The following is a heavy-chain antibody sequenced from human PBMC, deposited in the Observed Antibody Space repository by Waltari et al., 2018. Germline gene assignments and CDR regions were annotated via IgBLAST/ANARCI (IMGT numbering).Heavy chain of an antibody. D-gene: IGHD5-12*01. V-gene: IGHV3-7*01. CDR3: ARDPTKDRVGH. CDR2: IKEDGSGK. CDR1: GFTFSCCR. J-gene: IGHJ4*02. Sequence: ELLLVASGGGLVQPGGSLSVSCLASGFTFSCCRMTWVRQAPGKGLEWVANIKEDGSGKYYVDSVKGRFTISRDNAKNSLYLQMDSLRVEDSAVYYCARDPTKDRVGHWGQGTLVTVSS.